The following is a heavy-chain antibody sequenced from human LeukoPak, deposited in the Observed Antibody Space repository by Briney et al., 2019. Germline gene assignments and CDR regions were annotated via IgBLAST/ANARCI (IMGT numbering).Heavy chain of an antibody. Sequence: PGGSLRLSCAASGFTFSSYSMNWVRQAPGKGLEWVSSTSSSSSYIYYADSVKGRFTISRDNAKNSLYLQMNSLRAEDTAVYYCARRIAAADDAFDIWGQGTMVTVSS. CDR3: ARRIAAADDAFDI. CDR2: TSSSSSYI. V-gene: IGHV3-21*01. D-gene: IGHD6-13*01. J-gene: IGHJ3*02. CDR1: GFTFSSYS.